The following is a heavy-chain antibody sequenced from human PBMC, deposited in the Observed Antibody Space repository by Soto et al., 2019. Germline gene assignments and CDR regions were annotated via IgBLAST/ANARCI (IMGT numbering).Heavy chain of an antibody. CDR2: ISSSGSTI. V-gene: IGHV3-48*03. CDR1: GFTFSSYE. D-gene: IGHD6-19*01. J-gene: IGHJ3*02. CDR3: AREGEQWLVGDAFDI. Sequence: PGGSLRLSGAASGFTFSSYEMNWVRQAPGKGLEWVSYISSSGSTIYYADSVKGRFTISRDNAKKSLYLQMNSLRAEDTAVYYCAREGEQWLVGDAFDIWGQGTMVTVSS.